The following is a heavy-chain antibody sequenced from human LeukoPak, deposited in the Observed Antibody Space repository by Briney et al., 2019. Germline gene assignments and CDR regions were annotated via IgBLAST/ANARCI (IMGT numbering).Heavy chain of an antibody. CDR2: IHYSGST. CDR1: GGSISSYY. V-gene: IGHV4-59*01. Sequence: SETLSLTCTVFGGSISSYYWGWIRQPPGKGLECLGNIHYSGSTNYNPSFKSRVTISIDTSRNHFSLRLSSVTAADTAVYYCARSGVGDAFDIWGQGTMVTVSS. CDR3: ARSGVGDAFDI. D-gene: IGHD3-10*01. J-gene: IGHJ3*02.